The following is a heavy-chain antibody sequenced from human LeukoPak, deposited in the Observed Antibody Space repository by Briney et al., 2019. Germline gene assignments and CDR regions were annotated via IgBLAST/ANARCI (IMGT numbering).Heavy chain of an antibody. Sequence: GGSLRLSCAASGFTFSSYSVNWVRQAPGKGLEWVSSISSSSSYIYYADSVKGRFTISRDNAKNSPYLQMNSLRAEDTAVYYCARDTAMVVIDKFDYWGQGTLVTVSS. CDR3: ARDTAMVVIDKFDY. D-gene: IGHD5-18*01. CDR1: GFTFSSYS. J-gene: IGHJ4*02. CDR2: ISSSSSYI. V-gene: IGHV3-21*01.